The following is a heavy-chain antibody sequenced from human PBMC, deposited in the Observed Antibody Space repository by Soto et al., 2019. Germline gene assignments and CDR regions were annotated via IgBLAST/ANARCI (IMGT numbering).Heavy chain of an antibody. D-gene: IGHD2-15*01. Sequence: PVGSLILSCGASGFNFSYYYMSWISPATGKGLEWVSYISSSGSTIYYADSVKGRFTISRDNAKNSLYLQMNSLRAEDTAVYYCARDRVVVVAISGPWFDPWGQGTLVTVSS. CDR2: ISSSGSTI. J-gene: IGHJ5*02. CDR1: GFNFSYYY. V-gene: IGHV3-11*01. CDR3: ARDRVVVVAISGPWFDP.